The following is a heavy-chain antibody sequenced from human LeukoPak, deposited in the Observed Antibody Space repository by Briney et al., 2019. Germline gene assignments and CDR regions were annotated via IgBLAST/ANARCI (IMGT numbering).Heavy chain of an antibody. Sequence: GGSLRLSCAASGFTFSSYTMNWVRQAPGKGLEWVSSISSSSSYIYYADSVKGRFTISRDNAKNSLYLQMKSLRAEDTAVYYCARDTYDILTGYYKWAFDIWGQGTMVTVSS. CDR2: ISSSSSYI. CDR3: ARDTYDILTGYYKWAFDI. D-gene: IGHD3-9*01. CDR1: GFTFSSYT. V-gene: IGHV3-21*06. J-gene: IGHJ3*02.